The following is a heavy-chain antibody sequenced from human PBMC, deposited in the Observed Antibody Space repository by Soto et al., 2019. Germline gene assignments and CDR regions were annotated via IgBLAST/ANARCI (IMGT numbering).Heavy chain of an antibody. J-gene: IGHJ4*02. CDR1: GGSISSSSYY. V-gene: IGHV4-39*01. D-gene: IGHD2-21*02. Sequence: SETLSLTCTVSGGSISSSSYYWGWIRQPPGKGLEWIGSIYYSGSTYYNPSLKSRVTISVDTSKNQFSLKLSSVTAADTAVYYCARHSVVTRSVYFDYWGQGTLVTVSS. CDR3: ARHSVVTRSVYFDY. CDR2: IYYSGST.